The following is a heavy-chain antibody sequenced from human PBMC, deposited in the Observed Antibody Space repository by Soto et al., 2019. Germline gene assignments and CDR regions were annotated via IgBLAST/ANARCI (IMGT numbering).Heavy chain of an antibody. V-gene: IGHV1-2*04. CDR1: GYTFTGYY. D-gene: IGHD2-15*01. CDR3: ARGGTKPIDIVVVVAAKPSYGMDV. J-gene: IGHJ6*02. CDR2: INPNSGGT. Sequence: GASVKVSCKASGYTFTGYYMHWVRQAPGQGLEWMGWINPNSGGTNYAQKFQGWVTMTRDTSISTAYMELSRLRSDDTAVYYCARGGTKPIDIVVVVAAKPSYGMDVWGQGTTVTVSS.